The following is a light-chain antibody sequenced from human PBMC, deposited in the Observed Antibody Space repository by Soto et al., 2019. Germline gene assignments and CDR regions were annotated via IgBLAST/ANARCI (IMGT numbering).Light chain of an antibody. CDR3: QQYNSYSEA. CDR1: QSTSSW. J-gene: IGKJ1*01. CDR2: DAT. V-gene: IGKV1-5*01. Sequence: DIQMTQSPSTLSASVGDRVTITCRASQSTSSWLAWYQQKPGKAPKLLIYDATSLERGVPSRFSGSGSGTEFTLTISSLQPDDFATYYCQQYNSYSEAFGQGTKVDI.